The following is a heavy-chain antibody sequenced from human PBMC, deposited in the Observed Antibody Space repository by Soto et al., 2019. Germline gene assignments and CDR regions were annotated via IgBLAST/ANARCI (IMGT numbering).Heavy chain of an antibody. Sequence: SETLSLTCTVSDGSIRSFYWSWIRQPPGNGLEWIGYILYSGSTNYNPSLKNRVTISVDTSKNQFSLKLSSVTAADTAVYYCARDVGFYGSGSYGYMDVWGKGTTVTVSS. CDR1: DGSIRSFY. D-gene: IGHD3-10*01. V-gene: IGHV4-59*01. CDR2: ILYSGST. CDR3: ARDVGFYGSGSYGYMDV. J-gene: IGHJ6*03.